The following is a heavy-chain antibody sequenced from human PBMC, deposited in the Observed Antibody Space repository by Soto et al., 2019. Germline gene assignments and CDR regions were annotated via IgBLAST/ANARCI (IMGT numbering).Heavy chain of an antibody. J-gene: IGHJ4*02. CDR1: GGTFSSYT. Sequence: ASVKVSCKASGGTFSSYTISWVRQAPGQGLEWMGRIIPILGIANYAQKFQGRVTITADKSTSTAYMELSSLRSEDTAVYYCARESTDGGQLDYWGQGTLVTVSS. CDR2: IIPILGIA. V-gene: IGHV1-69*04. CDR3: ARESTDGGQLDY. D-gene: IGHD4-17*01.